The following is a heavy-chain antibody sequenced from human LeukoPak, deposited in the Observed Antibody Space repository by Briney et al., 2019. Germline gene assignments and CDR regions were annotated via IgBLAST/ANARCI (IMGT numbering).Heavy chain of an antibody. J-gene: IGHJ4*02. D-gene: IGHD5-18*01. CDR3: ARLRGYIYGYPY. Sequence: PGRSLKLSCAASGFTFSTYWMHWARHAPGKGLVWVARIHSDGNFTNYAESVTGRLTISTGNAKNTLYLQMNTLSAEDTAVYYCARLRGYIYGYPYWGQGTLVTVSS. CDR2: IHSDGNFT. CDR1: GFTFSTYW. V-gene: IGHV3-74*01.